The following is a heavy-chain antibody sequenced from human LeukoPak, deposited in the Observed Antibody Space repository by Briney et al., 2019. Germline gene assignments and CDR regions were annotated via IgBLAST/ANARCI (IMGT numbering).Heavy chain of an antibody. D-gene: IGHD6-13*01. V-gene: IGHV3-11*01. Sequence: GGPLRLSCAASGFTFSDYYMSWIRQAPGNGLEWVSYISSSGSTIYYADSVKGRFTISRDNAKNSLYMQMNRLRAEDTAVYYCARETAAAAGFDYWGQGNLVTVSS. J-gene: IGHJ4*02. CDR2: ISSSGSTI. CDR3: ARETAAAAGFDY. CDR1: GFTFSDYY.